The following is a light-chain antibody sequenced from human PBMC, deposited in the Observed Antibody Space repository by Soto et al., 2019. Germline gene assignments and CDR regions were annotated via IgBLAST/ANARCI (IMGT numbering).Light chain of an antibody. V-gene: IGKV3-20*01. CDR3: QQYIASPRT. Sequence: EIVLTQSPGTLALSLGDEATISCTASQTVNRTYLAWYLQKPAQPPRLLIYGVSNRAPGVPDRFSGGRSGTKFTLTIARLEPDDFGTYYCQQYIASPRTFGQGTRLEVK. J-gene: IGKJ1*01. CDR2: GVS. CDR1: QTVNRTY.